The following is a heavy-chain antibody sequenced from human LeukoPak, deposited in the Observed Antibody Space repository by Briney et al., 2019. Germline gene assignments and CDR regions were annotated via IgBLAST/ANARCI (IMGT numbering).Heavy chain of an antibody. CDR3: AKDGGGYYPSYYYYVDV. Sequence: SVKLSCKASGSTFSSYAISWVRQAPGQGLEWMGGIIPIFGTANYAQKFQGRVTITADKSTSTAYMELSSLRSEDTAVYYCAKDGGGYYPSYYYYVDVWGKGTTVTISS. CDR1: GSTFSSYA. V-gene: IGHV1-69*06. D-gene: IGHD3-22*01. J-gene: IGHJ6*03. CDR2: IIPIFGTA.